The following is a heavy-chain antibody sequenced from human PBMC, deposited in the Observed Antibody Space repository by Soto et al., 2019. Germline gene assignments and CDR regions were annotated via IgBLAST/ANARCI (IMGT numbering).Heavy chain of an antibody. V-gene: IGHV4-4*02. D-gene: IGHD2-2*01. CDR1: GGSISSGNW. Sequence: QVQLQESGPGLVKPSGTLSLTCAVSGGSISSGNWWSWVSQPPGKGLEWIGEIYHSGSTTYNPSLKSRVTIKVDESNNLFSRKLSSVTAADTAVYYCAREMQTAECFEYLGQGTLVTVSP. CDR3: AREMQTAECFEY. J-gene: IGHJ4*02. CDR2: IYHSGST.